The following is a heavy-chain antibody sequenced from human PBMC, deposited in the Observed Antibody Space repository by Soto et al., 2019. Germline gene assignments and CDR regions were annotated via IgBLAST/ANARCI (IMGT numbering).Heavy chain of an antibody. Sequence: PSETLSLTCTVSGGSISSYYWSWIRQPPGKGLEWIGYIYYTGSTNYNPSLKSRVTISVDTSKNQFSLKLSSGTAADTAVYYRARGYRSLDDWGQGTLVTVSS. CDR2: IYYTGST. D-gene: IGHD4-4*01. CDR1: GGSISSYY. V-gene: IGHV4-59*01. J-gene: IGHJ4*02. CDR3: ARGYRSLDD.